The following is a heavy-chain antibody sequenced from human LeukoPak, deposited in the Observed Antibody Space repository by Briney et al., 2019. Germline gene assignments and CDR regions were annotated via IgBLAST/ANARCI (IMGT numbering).Heavy chain of an antibody. J-gene: IGHJ4*02. CDR2: ISGGGSTS. CDR1: GFTFNSYA. V-gene: IGHV3-23*01. CDR3: ARILGGDEGADY. Sequence: QSGGSLRLSCAASGFTFNSYAMTWVRQAPGKGLEWVSVISGGGSTSYYADSVKGRFTISRDNAKNSLYLQMNSLRAEDTAVYYCARILGGDEGADYWGQGTLVTVSS. D-gene: IGHD1-26*01.